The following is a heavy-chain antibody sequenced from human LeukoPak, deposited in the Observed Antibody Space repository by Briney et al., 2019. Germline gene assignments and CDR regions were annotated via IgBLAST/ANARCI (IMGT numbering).Heavy chain of an antibody. CDR1: GYTFTGYY. CDR2: INPNSGGT. J-gene: IGHJ3*02. CDR3: AIREGYYYDSSGYYLSYAFDI. Sequence: GASVKVSCKASGYTFTGYYMHWVRQAPGQGLEWMGRINPNSGGTNYAQKFQGRFTMTRDTSISTAYMELSRLRSDDTAVYYCAIREGYYYDSSGYYLSYAFDIWGQGTMVTVSS. D-gene: IGHD3-22*01. V-gene: IGHV1-2*06.